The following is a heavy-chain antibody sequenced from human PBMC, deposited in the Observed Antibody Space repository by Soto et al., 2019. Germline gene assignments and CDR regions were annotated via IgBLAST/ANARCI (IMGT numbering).Heavy chain of an antibody. Sequence: SETLSLTCTVSGVSISSYYWIWIRQPPGKGLEWIGYIYYSGSTNYNPSLKSRVTISVDTSKNQFSLKLSSVTAADTAVYYCARRGGKYRPFDIWGQGTMVTVS. V-gene: IGHV4-59*08. CDR2: IYYSGST. D-gene: IGHD3-16*01. J-gene: IGHJ3*02. CDR3: ARRGGKYRPFDI. CDR1: GVSISSYY.